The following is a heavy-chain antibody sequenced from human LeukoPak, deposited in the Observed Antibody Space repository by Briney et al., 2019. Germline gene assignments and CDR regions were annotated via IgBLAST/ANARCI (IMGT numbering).Heavy chain of an antibody. V-gene: IGHV1-18*04. CDR1: GYTFTGYY. Sequence: ASVKVSCKASGYTFTGYYMHWVRQAPGQGLEWMGGIIPIFGTANYAQKVQGRVTMTTDTSTSTAYMELRSLRFDDTAVYYCAICPGWRGQQLDFYIWGQGTMVTVSS. CDR3: AICPGWRGQQLDFYI. J-gene: IGHJ3*02. D-gene: IGHD6-13*01. CDR2: IIPIFGTA.